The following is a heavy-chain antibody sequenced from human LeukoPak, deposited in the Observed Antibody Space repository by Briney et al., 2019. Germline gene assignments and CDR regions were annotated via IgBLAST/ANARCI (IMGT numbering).Heavy chain of an antibody. D-gene: IGHD3-10*01. J-gene: IGHJ6*02. CDR1: GYSFTSYW. Sequence: GESLKISCKGSGYSFTSYWIGWVRQMPGKGLEWMGIIYPGDSDTRYSPSFQGQVTISADKSISTAYLQWSSLKASDTAMYYCARHTTYGLGSYYLYYYYGMDVWGQGTTVTVSS. CDR3: ARHTTYGLGSYYLYYYYGMDV. CDR2: IYPGDSDT. V-gene: IGHV5-51*01.